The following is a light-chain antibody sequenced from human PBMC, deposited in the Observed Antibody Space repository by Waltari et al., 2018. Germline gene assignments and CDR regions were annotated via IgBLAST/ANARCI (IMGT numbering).Light chain of an antibody. CDR3: QVWDSSVV. CDR2: RDS. Sequence: SSELTQPLSVSVALGQTAKITCGGSNIGSKTVNWYQQKPGQAPVLVIYRDSSRPSGIPERFSGSNSGNTAFLTISSAQAGDEADYYCQVWDSSVVFGGGTKLTVL. J-gene: IGLJ2*01. CDR1: NIGSKT. V-gene: IGLV3-9*01.